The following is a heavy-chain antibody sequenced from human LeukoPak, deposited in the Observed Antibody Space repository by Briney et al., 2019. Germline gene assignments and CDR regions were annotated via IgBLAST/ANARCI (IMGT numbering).Heavy chain of an antibody. D-gene: IGHD3-22*01. CDR3: ARALYYYDSSGYYQVGFDY. J-gene: IGHJ4*02. CDR2: INAGNGNT. CDR1: GYTFTSYT. V-gene: IGHV1-3*03. Sequence: ASMKVSCKASGYTFTSYTMHWVRQAPGQRLEWMGWINAGNGNTKYSQEFQGRVTITRDTSASTAYMELSSLRSEDMAVYYCARALYYYDSSGYYQVGFDYWGQGTLVTVSS.